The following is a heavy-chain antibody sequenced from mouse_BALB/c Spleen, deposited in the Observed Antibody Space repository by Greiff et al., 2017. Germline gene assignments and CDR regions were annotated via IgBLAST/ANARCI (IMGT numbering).Heavy chain of an antibody. Sequence: EVQLVESGGGLVQPGGSLKLSCAASGFTFSSYGMSWVRQTPDKRLELVATINSNGGSTYYPDSVKGRFTISRDNAKNTLYLQMSSLKSEDTAMYYCARDRGRYDDYAMDYWGQGTSVTVSS. V-gene: IGHV5-6-3*01. J-gene: IGHJ4*01. CDR2: INSNGGST. CDR3: ARDRGRYDDYAMDY. D-gene: IGHD2-14*01. CDR1: GFTFSSYG.